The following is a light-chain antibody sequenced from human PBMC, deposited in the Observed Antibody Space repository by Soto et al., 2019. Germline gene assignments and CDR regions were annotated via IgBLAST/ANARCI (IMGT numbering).Light chain of an antibody. CDR2: EGS. Sequence: QSVLTQPASVSGSPGQSITISCTGTSSDVGSYNLDSWYQQHPGKAPKLMIYEGSKRPSGVSNRFSGSKSGNTASLTISGLQAEDEADYYCCSYAGSSTSLYVFGTGTKVTVL. CDR3: CSYAGSSTSLYV. CDR1: SSDVGSYNL. J-gene: IGLJ1*01. V-gene: IGLV2-23*01.